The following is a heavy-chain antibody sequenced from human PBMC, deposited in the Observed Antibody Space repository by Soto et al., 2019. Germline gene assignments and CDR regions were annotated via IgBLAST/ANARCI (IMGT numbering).Heavy chain of an antibody. CDR2: INSDGSST. CDR3: ARDGEAVADY. D-gene: IGHD6-19*01. J-gene: IGHJ4*02. Sequence: GGSLRLSCAASGFTFSSYWMHWVRQAPGKGLVWVSRINSDGSSTNYADFVKGRFPISRDNSKNTLYLQMNSLRAEDTAVYYCARDGEAVADYWGQGTLVTVSS. V-gene: IGHV3-74*01. CDR1: GFTFSSYW.